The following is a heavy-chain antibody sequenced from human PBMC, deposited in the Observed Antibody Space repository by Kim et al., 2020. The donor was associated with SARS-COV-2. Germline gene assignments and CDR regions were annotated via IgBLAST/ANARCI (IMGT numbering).Heavy chain of an antibody. Sequence: GGSLRLSCAASGFTVSSNYMSWVRQAPGKGLEWVSVIYSGGSTYYADSVKGRFTISRDNSKNTLYLQMNSLRAEDTAVYYCARGTPRAISAFDIWGQGTMVTVSS. CDR2: IYSGGST. J-gene: IGHJ3*02. D-gene: IGHD2-2*02. CDR3: ARGTPRAISAFDI. V-gene: IGHV3-53*01. CDR1: GFTVSSNY.